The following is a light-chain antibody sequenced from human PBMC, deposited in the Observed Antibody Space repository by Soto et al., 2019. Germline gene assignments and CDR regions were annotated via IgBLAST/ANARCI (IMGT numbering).Light chain of an antibody. CDR2: DVS. CDR1: SSDGGGYNY. V-gene: IGLV2-14*01. CDR3: SSYTSSSTLLYV. Sequence: QSALTQPASVSGSPGQSITISCTGTSSDGGGYNYVSWYQQHPGKAPKLMIYDVSNRPSGVSNRFSGSKSGNTASLTISGLQAEDAPADYCSSYTSSSTLLYVFGPGTKLTV. J-gene: IGLJ1*01.